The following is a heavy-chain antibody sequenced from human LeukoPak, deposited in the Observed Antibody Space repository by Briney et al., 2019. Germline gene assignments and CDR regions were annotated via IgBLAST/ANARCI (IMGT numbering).Heavy chain of an antibody. CDR3: ARDVRYSSSSLGGYYYYYYMDV. D-gene: IGHD6-6*01. V-gene: IGHV3-11*01. Sequence: FYADSVKGRFTISRDNTKNSLYLQMNSLRAEDTAVYYCARDVRYSSSSLGGYYYYYYMDVWGKGTTVTVSS. J-gene: IGHJ6*03.